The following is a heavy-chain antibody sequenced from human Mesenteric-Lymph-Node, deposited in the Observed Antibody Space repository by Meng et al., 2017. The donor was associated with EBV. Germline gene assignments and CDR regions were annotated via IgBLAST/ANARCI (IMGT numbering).Heavy chain of an antibody. D-gene: IGHD6-19*01. CDR2: IYYSGST. CDR3: ARTPGPVAVPFDY. J-gene: IGHJ4*02. CDR1: GGSISRSSYY. Sequence: QPQLQESGPGLVKPSETLSLTCTVSGGSISRSSYYWGWIRQPPGKGLEWIGSIYYSGSTYYNPSLKNRVTISVDTSKNQFSLKLSSVTAADTAVYYCARTPGPVAVPFDYWGQGTLVTVSS. V-gene: IGHV4-39*01.